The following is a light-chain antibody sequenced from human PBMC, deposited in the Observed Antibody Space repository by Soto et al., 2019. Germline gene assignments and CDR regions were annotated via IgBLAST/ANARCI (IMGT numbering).Light chain of an antibody. J-gene: IGKJ3*01. Sequence: DIQMTQSPSSLSASVGDRVTITCRASQSISSYLNWYQQKPGKAPKLLIYAASSLQSGVPSRFSGSGSGTDFTLTISSLQPEDFATYCQQSYSTPVFTFGPGTKVDIK. CDR2: AAS. CDR3: QQSYSTPVFT. V-gene: IGKV1-39*01. CDR1: QSISSY.